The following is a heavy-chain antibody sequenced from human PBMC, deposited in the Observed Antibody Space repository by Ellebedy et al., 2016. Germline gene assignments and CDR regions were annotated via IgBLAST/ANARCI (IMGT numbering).Heavy chain of an antibody. D-gene: IGHD1-26*01. CDR1: GFTFSSYA. J-gene: IGHJ6*02. Sequence: GESLKISXAASGFTFSSYAMSWVRQAPGKGLEWVSAISGSGGSTYYADSVKGRFTISRDNSKNTLYLQMNSLRAEDTAVYYCANSKDRYVGAKVYYYYGMDVWGQGTTVTVSS. CDR2: ISGSGGST. V-gene: IGHV3-23*01. CDR3: ANSKDRYVGAKVYYYYGMDV.